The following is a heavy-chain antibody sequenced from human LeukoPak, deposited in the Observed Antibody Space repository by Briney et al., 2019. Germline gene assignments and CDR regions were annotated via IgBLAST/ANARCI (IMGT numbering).Heavy chain of an antibody. Sequence: GGSLRLSCAASGFTFNKYAMSWVRQSPGKGLEWVSAICRSGANSYYATSVKGRFSVSRDNTKNTFHLKMKSLRAEDTAIYYCAQLQTAVVPAATLGFDSWGQGTLVTVSS. D-gene: IGHD2-2*01. V-gene: IGHV3-23*01. CDR1: GFTFNKYA. CDR2: ICRSGANS. J-gene: IGHJ4*02. CDR3: AQLQTAVVPAATLGFDS.